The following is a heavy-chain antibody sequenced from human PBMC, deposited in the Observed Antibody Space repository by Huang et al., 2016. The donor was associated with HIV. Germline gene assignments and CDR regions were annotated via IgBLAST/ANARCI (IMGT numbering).Heavy chain of an antibody. CDR3: ARDRDFYDSSGYWGFNYFDY. CDR2: INPSDGRT. D-gene: IGHD3-22*01. V-gene: IGHV1-46*01. CDR1: GYAFTSYY. J-gene: IGHJ4*02. Sequence: QVQLVQSGAEVKKPGASVKVSCKASGYAFTSYYMHWVRQAPGQGLAWMGIINPSDGRTSYAQKFQGRVTTTRDTSTNTVFMELSSLRSEDTAVYYCARDRDFYDSSGYWGFNYFDYWGQGTLVTVSS.